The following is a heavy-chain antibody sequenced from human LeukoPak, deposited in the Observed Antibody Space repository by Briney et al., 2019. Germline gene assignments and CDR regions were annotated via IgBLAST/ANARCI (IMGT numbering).Heavy chain of an antibody. V-gene: IGHV1-8*01. J-gene: IGHJ5*02. Sequence: ASVKVSCKASGYSFSNFHINWVRQASGQGLEWFGWMSPKTGDRGYALKFQGRVTMTSHTSEGTVYMEVHSLTSDDSAVYYCARTPPKGDIDPLGQGTMVTVSS. D-gene: IGHD2-21*02. CDR2: MSPKTGDR. CDR1: GYSFSNFH. CDR3: ARTPPKGDIDP.